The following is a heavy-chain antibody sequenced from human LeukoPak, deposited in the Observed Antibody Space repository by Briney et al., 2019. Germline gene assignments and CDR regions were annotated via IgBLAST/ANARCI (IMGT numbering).Heavy chain of an antibody. CDR3: ARWATGHLDY. D-gene: IGHD5-12*01. CDR2: INSDGSST. J-gene: IGHJ4*02. V-gene: IGHV3-74*01. Sequence: PGGSLRLCCAASGFTLSSYWMHWVRQAPGKGLVWVSRINSDGSSTIYADSVKGRFTISRDNAKNTLYLQMDSLRAEDTAVYYCARWATGHLDYWGQGTLVTVSS. CDR1: GFTLSSYW.